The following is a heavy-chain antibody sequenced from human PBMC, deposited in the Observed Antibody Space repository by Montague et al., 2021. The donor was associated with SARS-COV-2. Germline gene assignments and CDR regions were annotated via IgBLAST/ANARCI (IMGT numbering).Heavy chain of an antibody. CDR2: ISTSGSS. CDR3: AGDRRGMAMAGGACHYYMDV. CDR1: GASISSANDY. J-gene: IGHJ6*03. V-gene: IGHV4-61*09. Sequence: TLSLTCSVSGASISSANDYWTWIRQPAGKGLEWIGHISTSGSSSYNPSLKSRVTLILYTSKHQFSLELTSVTAADTAIYYCAGDRRGMAMAGGACHYYMDVWGKGTTVTVSS. D-gene: IGHD6-19*01.